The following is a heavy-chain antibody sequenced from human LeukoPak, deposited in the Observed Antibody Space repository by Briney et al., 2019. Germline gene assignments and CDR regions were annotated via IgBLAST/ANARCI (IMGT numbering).Heavy chain of an antibody. V-gene: IGHV1-2*02. CDR1: GYTFTGYY. J-gene: IGHJ6*03. Sequence: ASVRVSCKASGYTFTGYYMHWVRQVPGQGLEWMGWINPNSGVTNYAQMFQGRVTMTRDTSISTAYMELSRLRSDDTAVYYCASSITDSSGWYDYYMDVWGKGTTVTVSS. D-gene: IGHD6-19*01. CDR3: ASSITDSSGWYDYYMDV. CDR2: INPNSGVT.